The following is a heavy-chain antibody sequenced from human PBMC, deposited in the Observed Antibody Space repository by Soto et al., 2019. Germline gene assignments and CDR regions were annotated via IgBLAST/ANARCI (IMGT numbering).Heavy chain of an antibody. CDR2: INHSGST. J-gene: IGHJ4*02. CDR1: GGSFSGYY. V-gene: IGHV4-34*01. D-gene: IGHD2-21*02. CDR3: ARSPDRYCGGDCYSGFDY. Sequence: QVQLQESGPGLLKPSETLSLTCAVYGGSFSGYYWSWIRQPPGKGLEWIGEINHSGSTNYNPSLKSRVTISVDTSKNQFSLKLSSVTAADTAVYYCARSPDRYCGGDCYSGFDYWGQGTLVTVSS.